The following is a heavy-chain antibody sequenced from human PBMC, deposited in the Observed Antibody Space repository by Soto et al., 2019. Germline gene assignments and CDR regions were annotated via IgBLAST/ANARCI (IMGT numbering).Heavy chain of an antibody. CDR1: GYSFTSYW. V-gene: IGHV5-51*01. CDR2: IYPRDSDT. J-gene: IGHJ3*02. D-gene: IGHD1-26*01. Sequence: PGESLKISCKGFGYSFTSYWIGWVRQMPGKGLEWMGIIYPRDSDTRYSPSFQGQVTISADKSISTAYLQWSSLKASDTAMYYCATSVLTNNRDAFDIWGQGTMVTVSS. CDR3: ATSVLTNNRDAFDI.